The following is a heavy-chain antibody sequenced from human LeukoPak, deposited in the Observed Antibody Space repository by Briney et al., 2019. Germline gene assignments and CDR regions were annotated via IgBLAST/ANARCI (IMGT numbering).Heavy chain of an antibody. V-gene: IGHV5-51*01. J-gene: IGHJ6*03. CDR1: GYSFTSYW. Sequence: GESLKISCKGSGYSFTSYWIGWVRQMPGKGLEWMGIIYPGDSDTRYSPSFQGQVTISADKSISTAYLQWSSLKASDTAMYYCARHVIAVADNYYYYYMDVWGKGTTVTISS. CDR2: IYPGDSDT. D-gene: IGHD6-19*01. CDR3: ARHVIAVADNYYYYYMDV.